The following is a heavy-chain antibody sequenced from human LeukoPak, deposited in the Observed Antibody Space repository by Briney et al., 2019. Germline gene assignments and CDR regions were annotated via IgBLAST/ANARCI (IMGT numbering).Heavy chain of an antibody. D-gene: IGHD2-2*01. J-gene: IGHJ6*02. CDR1: GFTFSDYY. Sequence: GGSLRLSCAASGFTFSDYYMSWIRQAPGKGLEWVSYISSSGSTIYYADSVKGRFTISRDNAKNSLYLQMNSLRAEDTAVYYCAREPYCSSTSCDYYYYYGMDVWGQRTTVTVSS. CDR3: AREPYCSSTSCDYYYYYGMDV. V-gene: IGHV3-11*01. CDR2: ISSSGSTI.